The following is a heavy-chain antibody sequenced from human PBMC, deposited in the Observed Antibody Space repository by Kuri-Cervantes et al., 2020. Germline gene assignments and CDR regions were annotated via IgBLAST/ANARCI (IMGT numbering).Heavy chain of an antibody. D-gene: IGHD5-18*01. Sequence: GGSLRLSCAASGFTFSSYAMNWVRQAPGKGLEWVSDISNSGGSTHYADSVKGRFTISRDNSKNTLYLQMNSLRAEDTAVYYCALVPPKWIQLPPRGGDYWGQGTLVTVSS. CDR3: ALVPPKWIQLPPRGGDY. V-gene: IGHV3-23*01. CDR1: GFTFSSYA. J-gene: IGHJ4*02. CDR2: ISNSGGST.